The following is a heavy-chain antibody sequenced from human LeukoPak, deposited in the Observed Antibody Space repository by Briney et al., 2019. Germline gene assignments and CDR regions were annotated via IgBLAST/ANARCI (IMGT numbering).Heavy chain of an antibody. V-gene: IGHV1-8*01. CDR1: GYTFTNYD. J-gene: IGHJ4*02. Sequence: ASVKVSCKASGYTFTNYDINWVRRATGQGLEWMGWMNPNSGNTGYAQKFQGRVTMTRSTSISTAYMELSSLTSEDTAVYYCARVSLGYCSDGTCYFQDHWGQGTLVTVSS. CDR3: ARVSLGYCSDGTCYFQDH. CDR2: MNPNSGNT. D-gene: IGHD2-15*01.